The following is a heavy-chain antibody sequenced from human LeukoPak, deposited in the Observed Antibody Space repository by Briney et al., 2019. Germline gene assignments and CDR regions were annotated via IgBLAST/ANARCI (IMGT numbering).Heavy chain of an antibody. CDR3: ARVTHYYDRSGYYSLRSWYFDL. CDR1: GGSISSGGYS. J-gene: IGHJ2*01. D-gene: IGHD3-22*01. Sequence: SETLSLTCAVSGGSISSGGYSWSWIRQPPGKGLEWIGYIYHSGSTYYNPSLKSRVTISVDRSKDQFSLKPSSVTAADTAVYYCARVTHYYDRSGYYSLRSWYFDLWGRGTLVTVSS. V-gene: IGHV4-30-2*01. CDR2: IYHSGST.